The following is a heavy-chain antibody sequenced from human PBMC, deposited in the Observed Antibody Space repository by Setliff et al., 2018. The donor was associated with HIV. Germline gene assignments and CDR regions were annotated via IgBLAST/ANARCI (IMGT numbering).Heavy chain of an antibody. CDR3: ARQERYCTSADCYRYFNY. V-gene: IGHV4-4*07. CDR2: IYSSGST. CDR1: GGSISRYH. D-gene: IGHD2-2*02. J-gene: IGHJ4*02. Sequence: PSETLSLTCTVSGGSISRYHWTWIRQPAGKGLEWIGRIYSSGSTNYNPSLKSRVSMSVDTSKNQFSLKLSSVTAADTAVYYCARQERYCTSADCYRYFNYWGQGTLVTVSS.